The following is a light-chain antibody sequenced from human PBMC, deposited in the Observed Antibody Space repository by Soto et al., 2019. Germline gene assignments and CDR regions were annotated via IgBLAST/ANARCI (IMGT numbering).Light chain of an antibody. CDR1: PSLVFSDGKTY. CDR2: AVS. CDR3: MQTVAAPWT. V-gene: IGKV2D-29*01. J-gene: IGKJ1*01. Sequence: DIVLTQTPLSLSVTPGQPASISCKSSPSLVFSDGKTYFYWYLQKPGQPPHLLLYAVSNRFSGVPDRFSGSGSGTDFTLRISRVEAEDVLIYYCMQTVAAPWTFGQGTKVEI.